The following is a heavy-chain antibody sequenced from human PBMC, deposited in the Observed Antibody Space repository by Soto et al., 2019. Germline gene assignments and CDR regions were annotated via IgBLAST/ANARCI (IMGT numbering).Heavy chain of an antibody. CDR2: IKQDGSEK. CDR1: GFTFSRYW. J-gene: IGHJ4*02. CDR3: ARVDCSGGSCYVFDY. Sequence: PGGSLRLSCAASGFTFSRYWMNWVRQAPGKGLEWVANIKQDGSEKYYVDSVKGRFTISRDNAKNSLYLQMNSLRVEDTAVYYCARVDCSGGSCYVFDYWGQGTLVTVSS. V-gene: IGHV3-7*04. D-gene: IGHD2-15*01.